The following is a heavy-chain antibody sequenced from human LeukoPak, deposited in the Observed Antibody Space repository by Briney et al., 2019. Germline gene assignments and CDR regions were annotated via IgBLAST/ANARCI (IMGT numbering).Heavy chain of an antibody. D-gene: IGHD2-2*01. CDR2: IKSKTDGGTT. Sequence: GGSLRLSCAASGFTFSNAWMSWVRQAPGKGLEWVGRIKSKTDGGTTDYAAPVKGRFTISRDDSKNTLYLQMNSLKTEDTAVYYCTTDPVPAANRGVFDIWGQGTMVTVSS. J-gene: IGHJ3*02. V-gene: IGHV3-15*01. CDR1: GFTFSNAW. CDR3: TTDPVPAANRGVFDI.